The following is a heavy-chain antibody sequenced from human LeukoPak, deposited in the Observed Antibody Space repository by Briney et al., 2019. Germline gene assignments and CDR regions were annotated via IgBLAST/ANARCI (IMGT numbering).Heavy chain of an antibody. CDR1: GYSFTSYW. V-gene: IGHV5-51*01. CDR3: ARLYQLHNNWFDP. J-gene: IGHJ5*02. CDR2: IYPGDSDT. Sequence: AGESLKISCKGSGYSFTSYWIGWVRQMPGKGLEWMGTIYPGDSDTRYSPSFQGQVTISADKSISTAYLQWSSLKASDTAMYYCARLYQLHNNWFDPWGQGTLVTVSS. D-gene: IGHD2-2*01.